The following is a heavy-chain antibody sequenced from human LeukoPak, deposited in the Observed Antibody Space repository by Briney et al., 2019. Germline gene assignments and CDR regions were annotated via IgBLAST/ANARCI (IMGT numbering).Heavy chain of an antibody. CDR1: GGTFSSYA. CDR3: AREGVAGTSVTRSGKNFDY. V-gene: IGHV1-69*13. Sequence: SVKVSCKASGGTFSSYAISWVRQAPGQGLEWMGGIIPIFGTANYAQKFQGRVTITADESTSTAYMELSSLRSEDTAVYYCAREGVAGTSVTRSGKNFDYWGQGTLVTVSS. J-gene: IGHJ4*02. CDR2: IIPIFGTA. D-gene: IGHD6-19*01.